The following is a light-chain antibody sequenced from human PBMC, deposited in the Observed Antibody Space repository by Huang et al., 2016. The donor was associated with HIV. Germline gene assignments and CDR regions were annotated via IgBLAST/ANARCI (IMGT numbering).Light chain of an antibody. Sequence: DIVMTQSPDSLAVSLGARATINCKSSQSVLYSSNNKNYVAWYQQKPGQPPKLLIYWAATRESGVPYQFSGSGSGTNFTLTISSLQAEDVAVYYCQQYYTTPMYTFGQGTRLEIK. CDR3: QQYYTTPMYT. V-gene: IGKV4-1*01. J-gene: IGKJ2*01. CDR2: WAA. CDR1: QSVLYSSNNKNY.